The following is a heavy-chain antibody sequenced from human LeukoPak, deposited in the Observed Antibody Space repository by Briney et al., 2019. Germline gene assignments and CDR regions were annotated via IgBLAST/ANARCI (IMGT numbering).Heavy chain of an antibody. V-gene: IGHV1-69*13. D-gene: IGHD5-24*01. CDR1: GGTFSSYA. CDR2: IIPIFGTA. J-gene: IGHJ3*02. Sequence: SVTVSCTASGGTFSSYAISWVRQAPGQGLEWMGGIIPIFGTANYAQKFQGRVTITADESTSTAYMELSSLRSEDTAVYYCARSLGMGYNIWGQGTMVTVSS. CDR3: ARSLGMGYNI.